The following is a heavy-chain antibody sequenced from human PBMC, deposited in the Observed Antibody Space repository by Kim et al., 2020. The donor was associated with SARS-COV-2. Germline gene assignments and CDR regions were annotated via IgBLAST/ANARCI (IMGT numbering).Heavy chain of an antibody. D-gene: IGHD6-6*01. CDR3: ARDIAARPQYYYGMDV. Sequence: TLRGRVTMTRDTSISTAYMELSRLRSDDTAVYYCARDIAARPQYYYGMDVWGQGTTVTVSS. J-gene: IGHJ6*02. V-gene: IGHV1-2*02.